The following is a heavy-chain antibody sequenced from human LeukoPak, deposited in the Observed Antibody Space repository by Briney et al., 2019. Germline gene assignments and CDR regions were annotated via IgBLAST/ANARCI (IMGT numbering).Heavy chain of an antibody. CDR2: INRDGSVK. CDR1: GFSFSSYW. V-gene: IGHV3-7*01. Sequence: GGSLRLSCAASGFSFSSYWMTWVRQGTGKGLEGVSNINRDGSVKHYMDSVKGRFTISRDNAKNSLYLQMNSLRAEDTAVYYCARDFSPYCGGDCYFDAFDMWGQGTVVTVSS. D-gene: IGHD2-21*01. CDR3: ARDFSPYCGGDCYFDAFDM. J-gene: IGHJ3*02.